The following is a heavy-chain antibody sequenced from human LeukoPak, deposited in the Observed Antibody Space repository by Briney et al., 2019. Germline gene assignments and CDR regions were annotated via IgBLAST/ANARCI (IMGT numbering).Heavy chain of an antibody. Sequence: PGGSLRLSCAASGFTFSSYSMNWVRQAPGKGLEWVSSISSSSSYIYYADSVKGRFTISRDNAKNSLYLQMNSLRAEDTAVYYCAREEGERYFDWFRGNYYYMDVWGKGTTVTISS. D-gene: IGHD3-9*01. J-gene: IGHJ6*03. V-gene: IGHV3-21*01. CDR2: ISSSSSYI. CDR1: GFTFSSYS. CDR3: AREEGERYFDWFRGNYYYMDV.